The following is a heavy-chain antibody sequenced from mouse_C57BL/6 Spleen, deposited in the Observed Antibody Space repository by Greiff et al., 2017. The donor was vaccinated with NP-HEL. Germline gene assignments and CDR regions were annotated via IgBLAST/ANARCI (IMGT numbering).Heavy chain of an antibody. V-gene: IGHV1-50*01. J-gene: IGHJ2*01. CDR2: IDPSDSYT. CDR3: VIRYYFDY. CDR1: GYTFTSYW. Sequence: VQLQQPGAELVKPGASVKLSCKASGYTFTSYWMQWVKQRPGQGLEWIGEIDPSDSYTNYNQKFKGKATLTVDTSSSTAYMQLSSLTSEDSAVYYCVIRYYFDYWGQGTTLTVSS.